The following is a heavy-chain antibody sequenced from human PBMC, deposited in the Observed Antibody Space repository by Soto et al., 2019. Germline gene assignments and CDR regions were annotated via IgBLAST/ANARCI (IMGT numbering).Heavy chain of an antibody. CDR1: GYTFTSYY. CDR2: INPSGGST. D-gene: IGHD5-18*01. CDR3: ARVYPSDTRYGYVGNNWFDP. J-gene: IGHJ5*02. V-gene: IGHV1-46*03. Sequence: QVQLVQSGAEVKKPGASVKVSCKASGYTFTSYYMHWVRQAPGQGLEWMGIINPSGGSTSYARKFQGRVTMTRDTSTSTVYMELSSLRSEDTAVYYCARVYPSDTRYGYVGNNWFDPWGQGTLGTVSS.